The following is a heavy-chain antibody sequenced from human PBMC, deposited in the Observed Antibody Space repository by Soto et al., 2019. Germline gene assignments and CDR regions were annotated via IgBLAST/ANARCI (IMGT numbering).Heavy chain of an antibody. J-gene: IGHJ3*01. CDR2: INHSGST. Sequence: SETLSLTCAVYGGSFSGYYWSWIRQPPGKGLEWIGEINHSGSTNYNPSLKSRVTISVDTSKNQFSLKLSSVTAADTAVYYCARLLRFLEWLPVVWGQGTMVTVSS. CDR1: GGSFSGYY. V-gene: IGHV4-34*01. CDR3: ARLLRFLEWLPVV. D-gene: IGHD3-3*01.